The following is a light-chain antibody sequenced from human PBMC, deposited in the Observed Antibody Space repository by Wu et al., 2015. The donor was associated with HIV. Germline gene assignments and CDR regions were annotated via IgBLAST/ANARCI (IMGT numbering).Light chain of an antibody. CDR1: QDISNY. Sequence: QLTQSPYSLSASVGDRVTITCRASQDISNYLAWYQQKPGKAPKLLIYGASTLQSGVPSRFSGSGSGTDFTLTINSLRPEDFATYYCLQFKIHPRNFGQGTKLEIK. CDR2: GAS. V-gene: IGKV1-9*01. CDR3: LQFKIHPRN. J-gene: IGKJ2*01.